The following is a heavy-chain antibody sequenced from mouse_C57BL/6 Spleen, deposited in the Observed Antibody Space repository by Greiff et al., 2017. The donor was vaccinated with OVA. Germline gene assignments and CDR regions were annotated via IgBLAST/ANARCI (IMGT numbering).Heavy chain of an antibody. D-gene: IGHD1-1*01. V-gene: IGHV1-80*01. Sequence: VQLQQSGAELVKPGASVKISCKASGYAFSSYWMNWVKQRPGKGLEWIGQIYPGDGDTNYNGKFKGKATLTADKSSSTAFMQLSSLTSEDSAVYFCASHYYGSSSYYAMDYWGQGTSVTVSS. CDR1: GYAFSSYW. CDR3: ASHYYGSSSYYAMDY. J-gene: IGHJ4*01. CDR2: IYPGDGDT.